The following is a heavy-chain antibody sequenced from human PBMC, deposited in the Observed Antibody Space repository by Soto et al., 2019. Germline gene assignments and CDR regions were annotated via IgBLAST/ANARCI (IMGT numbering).Heavy chain of an antibody. CDR2: ISSNGGST. J-gene: IGHJ3*02. V-gene: IGHV3-64D*08. CDR1: GFTFSSYA. D-gene: IGHD3-22*01. Sequence: PGGSLRLSCSASGFTFSSYAMHWVRQAPGKGLEYVSAISSNGGSTYYADSVKGRFTISRDNSKNTLYLQMSSLRAEDTAVYYCVKHTSDSSGYYDAFDIWGQGTMVTVSS. CDR3: VKHTSDSSGYYDAFDI.